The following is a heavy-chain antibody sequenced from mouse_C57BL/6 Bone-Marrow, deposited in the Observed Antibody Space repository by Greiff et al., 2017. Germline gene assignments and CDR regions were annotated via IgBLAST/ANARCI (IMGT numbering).Heavy chain of an antibody. CDR3: ARQGGYFDV. CDR2: ISSGGSYT. Sequence: EVKLVESGGDLVKPGGSLKLSCAASGFTFSSYGMSWVRQTPDTRLEWVATISSGGSYTYYPDSVKGRFTISRDNARNTLYLQMSSLKSEDTAMYYCARQGGYFDVWGTGTTVTVSS. J-gene: IGHJ1*03. CDR1: GFTFSSYG. V-gene: IGHV5-6*01.